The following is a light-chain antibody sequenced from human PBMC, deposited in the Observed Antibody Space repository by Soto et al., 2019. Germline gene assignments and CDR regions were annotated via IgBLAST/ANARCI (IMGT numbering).Light chain of an antibody. J-gene: IGKJ1*01. CDR2: GAS. V-gene: IGKV3-20*01. CDR3: QQYRSSPPRGT. CDR1: QSISSSY. Sequence: IVLTQSPGTLSLSPGERATLSCRASQSISSSYLAWYQQKPGQAPRLLIYGASSRATGIPDRFSGSGSGTDFTLTISRLEPEDFAVYYCQQYRSSPPRGTFGQGTKVDIK.